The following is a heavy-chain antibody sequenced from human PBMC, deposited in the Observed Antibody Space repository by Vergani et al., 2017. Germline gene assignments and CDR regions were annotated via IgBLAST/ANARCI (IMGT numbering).Heavy chain of an antibody. V-gene: IGHV1-69*02. Sequence: QVHLEQSGTEVKKPGSSVKVSCKVSGDIFNNYTVTWVRQAPGQGLEWMGRIIPIIRLATSAQKFQDRVKITGDTSTNTVYMEMNNLRSEDTAVYYCARMSPGDNSGWEPFDYWGQGTLVTVSS. CDR3: ARMSPGDNSGWEPFDY. CDR1: GDIFNNYT. CDR2: IIPIIRLA. D-gene: IGHD6-19*01. J-gene: IGHJ4*02.